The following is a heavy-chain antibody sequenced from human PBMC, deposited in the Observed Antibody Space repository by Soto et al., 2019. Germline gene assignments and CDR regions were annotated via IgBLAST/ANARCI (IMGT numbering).Heavy chain of an antibody. V-gene: IGHV3-33*01. CDR2: IWYDGSNK. CDR1: GFTFSSYG. D-gene: IGHD6-13*01. Sequence: GGSLRLSCAASGFTFSSYGMHWVRQAPGKGLEWVAVIWYDGSNKYYADSVKGRFTISRDNSKNTLYLQMNSLRAEATAVYYCARDSYSSSWYYYYYGMDVWGQGTTVTVSS. J-gene: IGHJ6*02. CDR3: ARDSYSSSWYYYYYGMDV.